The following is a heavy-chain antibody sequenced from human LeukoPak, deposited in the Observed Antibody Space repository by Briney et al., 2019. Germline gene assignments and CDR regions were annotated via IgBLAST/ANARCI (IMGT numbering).Heavy chain of an antibody. CDR2: INPNSGDT. V-gene: IGHV1-2*02. CDR1: GYTFTGYY. CDR3: ARVTVPGAIAY. J-gene: IGHJ4*02. D-gene: IGHD6-19*01. Sequence: ASVKVSCKASGYTFTGYYIHWVRQAPGQGLEWMGWINPNSGDTNNTQKFQGRATMTRDTSISTAFMELNTLRSDDTAVYYCARVTVPGAIAYWGQGTLVTVSS.